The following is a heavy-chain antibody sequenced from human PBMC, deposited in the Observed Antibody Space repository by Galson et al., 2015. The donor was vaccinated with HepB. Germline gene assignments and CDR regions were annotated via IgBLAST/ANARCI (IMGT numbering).Heavy chain of an antibody. CDR3: ARDLVDIVVVPAAIEPTYYYYYMDV. J-gene: IGHJ6*03. V-gene: IGHV1-69*13. CDR2: IIPIFGTA. D-gene: IGHD2-2*03. CDR1: GGTFSSYA. Sequence: SVKVSCKASGGTFSSYAISWVRQAPGQGLEWMGGIIPIFGTANYAQKFQGRVTITADESTSTAYMELSSLRSEDTAVYYCARDLVDIVVVPAAIEPTYYYYYMDVWGKGTTVTVSS.